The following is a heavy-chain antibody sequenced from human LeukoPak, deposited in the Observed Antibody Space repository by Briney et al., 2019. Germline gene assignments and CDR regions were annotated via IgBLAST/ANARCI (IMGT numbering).Heavy chain of an antibody. D-gene: IGHD6-19*01. V-gene: IGHV1-2*02. J-gene: IGHJ4*02. CDR2: INPNRGGT. CDR3: ARVGVYSSGWLPFDY. CDR1: GYTFNVYY. Sequence: ASVKVSCKASGYTFNVYYMHWVRQAPGQGVEWMGWINPNRGGTNYAQNFQGRVTMTRDTSISTAYMKLNRLRSDDTAVYYCARVGVYSSGWLPFDYWGQGTLVTVSS.